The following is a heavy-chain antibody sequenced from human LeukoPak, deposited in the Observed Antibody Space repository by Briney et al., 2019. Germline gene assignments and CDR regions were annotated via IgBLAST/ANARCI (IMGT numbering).Heavy chain of an antibody. CDR1: GFTFSSCA. D-gene: IGHD3-3*01. Sequence: GGSLRLSCAASGFTFSSCAMSWVRQAPGKGLEWVSAISGSGGSTYYADSVKGRFTISRDNSKNTLYLQMNSLRAEDTAIYYCAKDLRGYYDLEAFYDYWGQGTLVTVSS. J-gene: IGHJ4*02. CDR2: ISGSGGST. V-gene: IGHV3-23*01. CDR3: AKDLRGYYDLEAFYDY.